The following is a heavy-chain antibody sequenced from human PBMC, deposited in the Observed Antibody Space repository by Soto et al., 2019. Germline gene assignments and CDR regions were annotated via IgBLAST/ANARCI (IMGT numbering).Heavy chain of an antibody. CDR2: ISYDGSKE. J-gene: IGHJ6*02. V-gene: IGHV3-30*03. D-gene: IGHD2-15*01. Sequence: GGSLRLSCAASGFTFNSYGIHCVRQAPGKGLEWVAVISYDGSKEYYTEFVEGRFTISRDNPKNMLYLQLSSLRPDDTAVYYCAGGDNYYALGVWGQGTTVTVS. CDR3: AGGDNYYALGV. CDR1: GFTFNSYG.